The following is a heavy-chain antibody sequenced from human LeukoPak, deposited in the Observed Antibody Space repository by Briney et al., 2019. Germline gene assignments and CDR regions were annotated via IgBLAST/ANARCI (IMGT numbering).Heavy chain of an antibody. CDR2: VYYSGST. CDR3: ARHLIHTTGYYGGPFDY. Sequence: SETLSLTCTVSGGSLSNNGYSWGRKRQPQGQGLEWIGSVYYSGSTYSNSSPKSRLTISVDSSKNQFSLKLTSVTATDTAVYYCARHLIHTTGYYGGPFDYCGQGTLVTVSS. J-gene: IGHJ4*02. V-gene: IGHV4-39*01. CDR1: GGSLSNNGYS. D-gene: IGHD3-9*01.